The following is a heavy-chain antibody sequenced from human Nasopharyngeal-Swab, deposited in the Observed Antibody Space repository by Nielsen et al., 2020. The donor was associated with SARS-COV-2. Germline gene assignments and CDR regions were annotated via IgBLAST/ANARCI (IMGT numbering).Heavy chain of an antibody. CDR3: ARIEDCSSTSCYDYFDY. D-gene: IGHD2-2*01. CDR2: INHSGST. V-gene: IGHV4-34*01. Sequence: VRQMPGKGLEWIGEINHSGSTNYNPSLKSRVTIPVDTSKNQFSLKLSSVTAADTAVYYCARIEDCSSTSCYDYFDYWGQGTLVTVSS. J-gene: IGHJ4*02.